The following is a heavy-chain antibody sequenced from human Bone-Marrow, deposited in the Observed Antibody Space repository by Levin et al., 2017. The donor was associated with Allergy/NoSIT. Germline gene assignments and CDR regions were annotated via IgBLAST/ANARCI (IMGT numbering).Heavy chain of an antibody. Sequence: GGSLRLSCAASGFALSTSAMDWVRQAPGKGPEWVASINSVSSHIFYVDSVKGRFTISRDNANNSVFLQMNSLRVDDTAVYYCARHQNTGDPFDYWGQGTLVTVSS. D-gene: IGHD7-27*01. CDR3: ARHQNTGDPFDY. J-gene: IGHJ4*02. CDR2: INSVSSHI. V-gene: IGHV3-21*01. CDR1: GFALSTSA.